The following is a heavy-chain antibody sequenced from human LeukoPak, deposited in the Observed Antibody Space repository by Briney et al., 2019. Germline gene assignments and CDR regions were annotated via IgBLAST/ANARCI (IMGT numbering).Heavy chain of an antibody. V-gene: IGHV4-4*07. CDR1: GGSISSYY. J-gene: IGHJ4*02. CDR3: ARERTPRGYSSGWYGGYDY. Sequence: KPSETLSLTCTVSGGSISSYYWSWIRQPAGKGLEWIGRIYTSGSTNYNPSLKSRVTMSVDTSKNQFSLKLSSVTAADTAVYYCARERTPRGYSSGWYGGYDYWGQGTLVTVSS. CDR2: IYTSGST. D-gene: IGHD6-19*01.